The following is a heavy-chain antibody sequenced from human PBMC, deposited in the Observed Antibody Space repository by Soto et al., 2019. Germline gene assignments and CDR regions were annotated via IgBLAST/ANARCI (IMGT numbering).Heavy chain of an antibody. Sequence: PGGSLRLSCAASGFIFSNYAMNWVRQAPGKGLEWVALISYDGNNNYYTDSVKGRFTISRDNSKSALFLQMNNLRPEDTAVYFCAKCTGTSCHLGSDYWGQGA. J-gene: IGHJ4*02. CDR2: ISYDGNNN. V-gene: IGHV3-30-3*01. D-gene: IGHD2-2*01. CDR3: AKCTGTSCHLGSDY. CDR1: GFIFSNYA.